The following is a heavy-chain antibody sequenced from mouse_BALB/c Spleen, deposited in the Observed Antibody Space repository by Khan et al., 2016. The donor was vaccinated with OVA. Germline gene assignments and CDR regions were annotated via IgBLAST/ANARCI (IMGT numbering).Heavy chain of an antibody. V-gene: IGHV1-63*02. CDR2: TYPGGGYT. CDR1: GYTFTNYW. J-gene: IGHJ2*01. D-gene: IGHD3-1*01. CDR3: ARREAARATWDYFDC. Sequence: VKLLVSGAELVRPGTSVKLSCKAAGYTFTNYWIGWVKQRPGHGLEWIGDTYPGGGYTNYNDKFKGKATLTADTSSSTAYIQLSGLSSEDSAIYYCARREAARATWDYFDCWGQGITLTVSS.